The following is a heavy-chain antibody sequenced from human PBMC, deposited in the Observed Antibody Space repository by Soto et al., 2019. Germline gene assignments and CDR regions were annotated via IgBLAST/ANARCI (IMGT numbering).Heavy chain of an antibody. D-gene: IGHD1-26*01. CDR2: ISSSSSTI. J-gene: IGHJ2*01. CDR3: ARDGYSGSYHWYFDL. CDR1: GFTFSSYS. Sequence: GGSLRLSCAASGFTFSSYSMNWVRQAPGKGLEWVSYISSSSSTIYYADSVKGRFTISRDNAKNSLYLQMNSLRAEDTAVYYCARDGYSGSYHWYFDLWGRGTLVTVSS. V-gene: IGHV3-48*01.